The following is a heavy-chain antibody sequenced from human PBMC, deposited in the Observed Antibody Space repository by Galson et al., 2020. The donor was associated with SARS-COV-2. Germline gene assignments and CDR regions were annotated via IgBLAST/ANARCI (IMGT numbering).Heavy chain of an antibody. J-gene: IGHJ4*02. CDR1: GFTFSSYA. Sequence: GGSLRLSCAASGFTFSSYAMHWVRQAPGKGLEWVAVISYDGSNKYYADSVKGRFTISRDNSKNTLYLQMNSLRAEDTAVYYCARARSSRGYFDYWGQGTLVTVSS. CDR3: ARARSSRGYFDY. D-gene: IGHD2-2*01. CDR2: ISYDGSNK. V-gene: IGHV3-30-3*01.